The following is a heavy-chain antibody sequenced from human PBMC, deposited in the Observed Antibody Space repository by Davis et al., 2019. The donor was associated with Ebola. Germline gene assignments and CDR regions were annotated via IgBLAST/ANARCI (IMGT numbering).Heavy chain of an antibody. CDR1: GFTFSGSA. CDR3: TSWVRQNDY. D-gene: IGHD3-10*01. J-gene: IGHJ4*02. CDR2: IRSKANSYAT. Sequence: GESLKISCAASGFTFSGSAMHWVRQASGKGLEWVGRIRSKANSYATAYAASVKGRFTISRDDSKNTAYLQMNSLKTEDTAVYYCTSWVRQNDYWGQGTLVTVSS. V-gene: IGHV3-73*01.